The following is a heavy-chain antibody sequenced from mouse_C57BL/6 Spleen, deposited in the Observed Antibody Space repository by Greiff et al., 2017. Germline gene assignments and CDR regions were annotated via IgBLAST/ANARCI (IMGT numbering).Heavy chain of an antibody. CDR2: IDPTSGGT. CDR1: GYTFTSYW. J-gene: IGHJ2*01. CDR3: ARDGNYDYLDY. D-gene: IGHD2-1*01. Sequence: QVQLQQPGAELVKPGASVKLSCKASGYTFTSYWMHWVKQRPGRGLEWIGRIDPTSGGTKYNEKFKSKATLTVDKPSSTAYMQLSSLTSEAAAVYYCARDGNYDYLDYWGQGTTLTVSS. V-gene: IGHV1-72*01.